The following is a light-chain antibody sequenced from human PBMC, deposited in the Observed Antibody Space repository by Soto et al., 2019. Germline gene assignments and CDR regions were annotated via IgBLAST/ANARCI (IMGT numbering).Light chain of an antibody. CDR3: LSFDSSLSVV. CDR2: GNT. Sequence: QAVVTQPPSVSGPPGQRVTISCTGSSSNIGAGYDVHWYQQLPGRAPKLLIYGNTNRPSGVPDRFSGSKSGTSASLAITGLQAEDEADYYCLSFDSSLSVVFGGGTKLTVL. J-gene: IGLJ2*01. V-gene: IGLV1-40*01. CDR1: SSNIGAGYD.